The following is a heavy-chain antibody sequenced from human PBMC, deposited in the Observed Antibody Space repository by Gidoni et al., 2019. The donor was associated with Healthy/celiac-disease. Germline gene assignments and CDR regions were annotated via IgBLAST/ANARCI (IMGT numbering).Heavy chain of an antibody. CDR3: AKDLRGLNDPDAFDI. D-gene: IGHD1-1*01. V-gene: IGHV3-30*18. CDR1: GFTFSSYG. Sequence: QVQLLESGVGVVQPGSSLRPPCAAPGFTFSSYGMHWVRQAPGKGMGWVAVISYEGSNKYYADSVKGRFTISRDNCKNTLYLQMNSLRAEDTAVYYCAKDLRGLNDPDAFDIWGQGTMVTVSS. CDR2: ISYEGSNK. J-gene: IGHJ3*02.